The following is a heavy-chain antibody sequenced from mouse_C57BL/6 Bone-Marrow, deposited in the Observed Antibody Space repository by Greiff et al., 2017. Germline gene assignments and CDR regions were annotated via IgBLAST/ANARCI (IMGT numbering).Heavy chain of an antibody. CDR1: GFTFSSYT. CDR3: AGNFYWYFDV. J-gene: IGHJ1*03. V-gene: IGHV5-9*01. CDR2: ISGGGGNI. Sequence: EVQRVESGGGLVKPGGSLKLSCAASGFTFSSYTMSWVRQTPEKRLEWVATISGGGGNIYYPDSVKGRFTISRDNAKNTLYLQMSSLRSEDTALYYCAGNFYWYFDVWGTGTTVTVSS.